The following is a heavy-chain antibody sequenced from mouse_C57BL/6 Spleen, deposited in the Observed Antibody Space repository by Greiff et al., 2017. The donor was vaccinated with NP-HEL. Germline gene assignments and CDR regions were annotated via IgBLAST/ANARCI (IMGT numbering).Heavy chain of an antibody. Sequence: EVQLQQSGPELVKPGASVKISCKASGYTFTDYYMNWVKQSHGKSLEWIGDINPNNGGTSYNQKFKGKATLTVDKSSSTAYMELRSLTSEDSAVYYCSRGPYYYGSSRYAMDYWGQGTSVTVSS. V-gene: IGHV1-26*01. D-gene: IGHD1-1*01. CDR3: SRGPYYYGSSRYAMDY. CDR2: INPNNGGT. J-gene: IGHJ4*01. CDR1: GYTFTDYY.